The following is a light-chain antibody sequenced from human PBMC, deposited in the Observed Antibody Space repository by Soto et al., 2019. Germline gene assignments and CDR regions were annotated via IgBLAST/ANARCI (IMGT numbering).Light chain of an antibody. J-gene: IGKJ1*01. Sequence: EIVLTQSPATLSVSPGERVTLSCRASQSVDINLAWYQQKPGQAPRLLIYGASTRATDMSGTFSGRGSGTEFTLTISNLRPEDFAVYYCQQYRHWPRTFGQGTKVEIK. CDR1: QSVDIN. CDR2: GAS. CDR3: QQYRHWPRT. V-gene: IGKV3-15*01.